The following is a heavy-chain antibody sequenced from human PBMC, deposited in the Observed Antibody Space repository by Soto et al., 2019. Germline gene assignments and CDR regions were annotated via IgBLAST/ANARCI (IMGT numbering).Heavy chain of an antibody. CDR2: ITSDGSGI. V-gene: IGHV3-48*03. CDR1: GFIFSSYE. Sequence: GGSLRLSCEASGFIFSSYEMNWVRQAPGKGLEWLSYITSDGSGIYYADPVRGRFTVSRDNARNSLYLQMNSLRAEDTAVYYCAREEINCGGDCLVSWGQGTLVTVSS. D-gene: IGHD2-21*02. J-gene: IGHJ5*02. CDR3: AREEINCGGDCLVS.